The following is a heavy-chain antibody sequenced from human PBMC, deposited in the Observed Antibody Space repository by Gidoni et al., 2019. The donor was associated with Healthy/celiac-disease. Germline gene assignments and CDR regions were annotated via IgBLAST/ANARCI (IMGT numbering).Heavy chain of an antibody. CDR2: LYYSGST. CDR1: GCSLIRSSYY. J-gene: IGHJ6*02. CDR3: ARLHELVGYCSSTRCYPRDGMDV. V-gene: IGHV4-39*01. Sequence: QLQLQESGPGLVHPSETLSLTCTVSGCSLIRSSYYLVWSLQPPGKGLDWIGSLYYSGSTYYNPTLKSRVTISGETTKNQFSLKLSSVTAADTAVYYGARLHELVGYCSSTRCYPRDGMDVWGQGTTVTVSS. D-gene: IGHD2-2*01.